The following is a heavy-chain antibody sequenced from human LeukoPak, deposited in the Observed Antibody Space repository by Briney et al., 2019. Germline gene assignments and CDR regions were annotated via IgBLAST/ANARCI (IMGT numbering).Heavy chain of an antibody. CDR3: ARDRLNYYGSGSYYNVRRGYYYYMDV. CDR1: GGTFSSYA. CDR2: IIPIFGTA. V-gene: IGHV1-69*13. J-gene: IGHJ6*03. D-gene: IGHD3-10*01. Sequence: GASVKVSCKASGGTFSSYAISWVRQAPGQGLEWMGGIIPIFGTANYAQKFQGRVTITADESTSTAYMELSSLRSEDTAVYYCARDRLNYYGSGSYYNVRRGYYYYMDVWGKGTTVTISS.